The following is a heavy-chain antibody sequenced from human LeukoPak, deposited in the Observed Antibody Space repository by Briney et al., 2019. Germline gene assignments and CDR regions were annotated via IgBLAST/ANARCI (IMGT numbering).Heavy chain of an antibody. Sequence: GGSLRLSCAASGFTFSSYSMNWVRQAPGKGLEWVSSISSSSSYIYYADSVKGRFTISRDNARNSLYLQMNSLRAEDTAVYYCASQLDFTSFDYWGQGTLVTVSS. J-gene: IGHJ4*02. CDR3: ASQLDFTSFDY. CDR1: GFTFSSYS. V-gene: IGHV3-21*01. D-gene: IGHD6-6*01. CDR2: ISSSSSYI.